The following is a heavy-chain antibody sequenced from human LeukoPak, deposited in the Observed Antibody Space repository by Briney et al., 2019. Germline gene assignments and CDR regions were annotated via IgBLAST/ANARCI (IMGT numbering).Heavy chain of an antibody. CDR1: GFTFSSYA. Sequence: PGRSLRLSCAASGFTFSSYAMHWVRQAPGKGLEWVAVISYDGSNKYYADSVKGRFTISRDNSKNTLYLQMNSLRAEDTAVYYCARVGWLQSLYYGMDVWGQGTRVTVSS. V-gene: IGHV3-30-3*01. J-gene: IGHJ6*02. CDR3: ARVGWLQSLYYGMDV. CDR2: ISYDGSNK. D-gene: IGHD5-24*01.